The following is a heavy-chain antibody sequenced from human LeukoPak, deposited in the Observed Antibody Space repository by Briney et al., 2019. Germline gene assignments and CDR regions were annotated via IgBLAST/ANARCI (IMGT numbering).Heavy chain of an antibody. V-gene: IGHV1-46*01. CDR2: INPSGGST. Sequence: ASVKVSCKASGYTFTSYYMHWVRQAPGQGLEWMGIINPSGGSTSYAQKFQGRVTMTRDMSTSTVYMELSSLRSEDTAVYYCARGAMATQPRGDFDYWGQGTLVTVPS. CDR3: ARGAMATQPRGDFDY. CDR1: GYTFTSYY. D-gene: IGHD5-24*01. J-gene: IGHJ4*02.